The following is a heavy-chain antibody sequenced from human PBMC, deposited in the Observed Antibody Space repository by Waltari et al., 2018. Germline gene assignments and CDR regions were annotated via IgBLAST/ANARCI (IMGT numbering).Heavy chain of an antibody. J-gene: IGHJ4*02. V-gene: IGHV4-39*07. Sequence: QLQLQESGPGLVKPSETLSLTCTVSGGSISSSSYYWGWIRQPPGKGLEWIGSIYYSGSTYYNPSLKSRVTISVDTSKNQFSLKLSSVTAADTAVYYCARTKMEDFWSGYYLFDYWGQGTLVTVSS. CDR1: GGSISSSSYY. CDR2: IYYSGST. D-gene: IGHD3-3*01. CDR3: ARTKMEDFWSGYYLFDY.